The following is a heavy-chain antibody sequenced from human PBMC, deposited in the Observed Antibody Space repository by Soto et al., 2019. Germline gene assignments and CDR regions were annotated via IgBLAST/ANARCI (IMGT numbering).Heavy chain of an antibody. D-gene: IGHD2-21*01. CDR3: ARRSLVYYFDY. V-gene: IGHV4-34*01. Sequence: SETLSLTCAVYGGSFSGYYWSWIRQPPGKGLEWIGEINHSGSTNYNPSLKSRVTISVDTSKNQFSLKLSSVTAADTAVYYCARRSLVYYFDYWGQGTLVTVSS. CDR2: INHSGST. J-gene: IGHJ4*02. CDR1: GGSFSGYY.